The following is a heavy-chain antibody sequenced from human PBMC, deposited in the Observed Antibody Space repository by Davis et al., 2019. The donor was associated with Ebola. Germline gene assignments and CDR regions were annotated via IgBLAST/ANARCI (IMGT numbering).Heavy chain of an antibody. J-gene: IGHJ6*02. CDR3: ARAPYYYDSSGWGNLYYYYGMDV. CDR2: ISNSGSHR. D-gene: IGHD3-22*01. CDR1: GFVFNDYS. Sequence: GESLKISCTASGFVFNDYSLNWVRQAPGKGLEWVSFISNSGSHRLYADSVKGRFTISRDNAKNSLYLQMNSLRAEDTAVYYCARAPYYYDSSGWGNLYYYYGMDVWGQGTTVTVSS. V-gene: IGHV3-21*01.